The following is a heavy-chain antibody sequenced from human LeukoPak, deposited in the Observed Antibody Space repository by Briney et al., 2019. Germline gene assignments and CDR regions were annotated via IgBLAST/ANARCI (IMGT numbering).Heavy chain of an antibody. D-gene: IGHD5-18*01. CDR3: ARGYSYGY. CDR1: GDSVSNNTTA. Sequence: SQTLSLTSALSGDSVSNNTTAWNWIRQSPSRGLEWLGRTYYRSKWYNEYAVSVKSRITINPDTSKNQFSLHLNSVTPEDTAVYYCARGYSYGYWGQGTLVTVSS. CDR2: TYYRSKWYN. V-gene: IGHV6-1*01. J-gene: IGHJ4*02.